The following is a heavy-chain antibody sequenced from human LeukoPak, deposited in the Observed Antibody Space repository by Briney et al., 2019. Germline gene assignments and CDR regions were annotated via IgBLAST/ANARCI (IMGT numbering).Heavy chain of an antibody. CDR2: LGIA. CDR3: ARTGDYDILTGYPNPYFDY. Sequence: LGIANYAQKFQGRVTITADKSTSTAYMELSSLRSEDTAVYYCARTGDYDILTGYPNPYFDYWGQGTLVTVSS. D-gene: IGHD3-9*01. J-gene: IGHJ4*02. V-gene: IGHV1-69*02.